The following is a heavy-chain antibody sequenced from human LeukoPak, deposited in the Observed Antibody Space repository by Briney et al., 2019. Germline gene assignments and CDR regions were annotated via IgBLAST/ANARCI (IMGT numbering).Heavy chain of an antibody. D-gene: IGHD3-10*01. CDR3: AREGGVYYYGSGSYGDSYGMDV. CDR2: IIPILGIA. J-gene: IGHJ6*02. Sequence: GASVKVSCKASGGTFSSYAISWVRQAPGQGLEWMGRIIPILGIANYEQKFQGRVTITADKSTSTAYMELSSLRSEDTAVYYCAREGGVYYYGSGSYGDSYGMDVWGQGTTVTVSS. V-gene: IGHV1-69*04. CDR1: GGTFSSYA.